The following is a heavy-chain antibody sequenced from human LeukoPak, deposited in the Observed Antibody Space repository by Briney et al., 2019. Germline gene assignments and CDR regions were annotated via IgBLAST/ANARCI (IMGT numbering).Heavy chain of an antibody. V-gene: IGHV3-23*01. Sequence: GGSLRLSCAASGFTFSSYAMSWVRQAPGKGLEWVSSINGNDYRTFYADSVKGRFTISRDNSKNTLYLQINNLRAEDTAVYFCAKGSAVADIYFDYWGQGTLVTVSS. CDR2: INGNDYRT. J-gene: IGHJ4*02. D-gene: IGHD6-19*01. CDR1: GFTFSSYA. CDR3: AKGSAVADIYFDY.